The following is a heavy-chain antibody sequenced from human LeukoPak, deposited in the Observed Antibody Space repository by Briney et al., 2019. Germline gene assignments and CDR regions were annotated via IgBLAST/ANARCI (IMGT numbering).Heavy chain of an antibody. CDR1: GYSFVNYW. Sequence: GKSLKISCTASGYSFVNYWIGWVRQMPGKGLEWMGIIYPRDSDTTYSPSFQGQVTISADRSINTAYLQWSTLKASDTATYYCARRAAAGPFSYFDYWAQGTLVTVSS. CDR2: IYPRDSDT. CDR3: ARRAAAGPFSYFDY. V-gene: IGHV5-51*01. J-gene: IGHJ4*02. D-gene: IGHD6-13*01.